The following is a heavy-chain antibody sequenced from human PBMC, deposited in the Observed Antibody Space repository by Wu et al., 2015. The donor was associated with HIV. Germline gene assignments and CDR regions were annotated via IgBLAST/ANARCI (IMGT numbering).Heavy chain of an antibody. CDR1: GGTFGSYA. J-gene: IGHJ1*01. Sequence: QVQLVQSGAEVKKPGASVKVSCKXSGGTFGSYAISWVRQAPGQGLEWMGGIIPIFGTANYAQKFQGRVTITADESTSTAYMELSSLRSEDTAVYYCARARSLRGNGDGIFQHWGQGTLVTVSS. CDR3: ARARSLRGNGDGIFQH. D-gene: IGHD4-17*01. V-gene: IGHV1-69*01. CDR2: IIPIFGTA.